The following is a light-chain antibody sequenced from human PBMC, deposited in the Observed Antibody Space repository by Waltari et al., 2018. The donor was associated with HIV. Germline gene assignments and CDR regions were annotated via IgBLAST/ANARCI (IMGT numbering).Light chain of an antibody. J-gene: IGLJ2*01. V-gene: IGLV1-44*01. CDR3: ASWDDTLGVV. CDR2: SNS. CDR1: PSNIGNNS. Sequence: QSVLTQPPSASGTPGQRVTISCSGSPSNIGNNSVNWYQQFPGSAPTLLLYSNSPRPFGVPTRFSGSKPGSTASLAISGPQADDEAHYYCASWDDTLGVVFGGGTTLTVL.